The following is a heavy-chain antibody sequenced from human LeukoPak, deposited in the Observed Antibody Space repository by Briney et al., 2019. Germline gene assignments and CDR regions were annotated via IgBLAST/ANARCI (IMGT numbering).Heavy chain of an antibody. CDR2: INHSGST. V-gene: IGHV4-34*01. J-gene: IGHJ4*02. CDR3: ARRRPGGNYGY. CDR1: GGSFSGYY. D-gene: IGHD4-23*01. Sequence: SETLSLTCAVYGGSFSGYYWSWLRPPPGKGLEWIGEINHSGSTNYNPSLKSRVTISVDTSKNHVSLKLSSVTAADTAVYYCARRRPGGNYGYWGQGTLVTVSS.